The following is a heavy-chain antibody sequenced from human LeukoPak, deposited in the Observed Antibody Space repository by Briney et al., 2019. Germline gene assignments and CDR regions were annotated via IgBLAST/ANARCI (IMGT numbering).Heavy chain of an antibody. Sequence: PGGSLRLSCEASGFTFSSYWMHWVRQTPGKGLVWVARIKSDGSTIYADSVQGRFTISRDNAKNMVYLQMNSLRDDDTAIYYCTRAITYFYGSVTYDWFASWGQGTRVTVSS. V-gene: IGHV3-74*01. CDR3: TRAITYFYGSVTYDWFAS. D-gene: IGHD3-10*01. CDR1: GFTFSSYW. CDR2: IKSDGST. J-gene: IGHJ5*01.